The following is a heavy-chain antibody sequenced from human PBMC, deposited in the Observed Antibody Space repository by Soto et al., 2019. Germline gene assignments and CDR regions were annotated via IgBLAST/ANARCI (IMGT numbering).Heavy chain of an antibody. CDR2: IWFDGSNK. CDR3: ARGTETSASCPDY. J-gene: IGHJ4*02. Sequence: GGSLRLSCAASGSIFTGYGMHWVRQAPGKGLEWVAVIWFDGSNKYYADSVKGRFTISRDNSKNMLYLQMNSLRVEDTAVYYCARGTETSASCPDYWGQGTLVTVSS. CDR1: GSIFTGYG. V-gene: IGHV3-33*01. D-gene: IGHD2-2*01.